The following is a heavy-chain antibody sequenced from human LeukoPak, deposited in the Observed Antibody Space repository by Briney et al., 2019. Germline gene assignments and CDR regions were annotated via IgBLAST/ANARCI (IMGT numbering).Heavy chain of an antibody. D-gene: IGHD3-3*01. J-gene: IGHJ4*02. CDR3: ARVEYYDFWSGYHY. V-gene: IGHV1-2*02. Sequence: ASVKVSCKASGYTFTGYYMHWVRQAPGQGLEWMGWINPNSGGTNYAQKFQGRVTMTRDTSISTAYMELSRLRSEDTAVYYCARVEYYDFWSGYHYWGQGTLVTVSS. CDR1: GYTFTGYY. CDR2: INPNSGGT.